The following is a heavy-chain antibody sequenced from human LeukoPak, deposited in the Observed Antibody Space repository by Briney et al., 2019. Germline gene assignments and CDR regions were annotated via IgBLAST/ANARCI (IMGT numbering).Heavy chain of an antibody. J-gene: IGHJ6*03. D-gene: IGHD2-21*01. CDR3: ARAPTPYFTYYMDV. Sequence: GGSLRLSCAGSGFTFSSYAMSWVRQAPGKGLEWISYIGSSGSAGGNIYYAVSVKGRFTVSRDNAKDSLFLQMNSLQDADTAVYYCARAPTPYFTYYMDVWGKGTTVTVSS. CDR2: IGSSGSAGGNI. V-gene: IGHV3-48*02. CDR1: GFTFSSYA.